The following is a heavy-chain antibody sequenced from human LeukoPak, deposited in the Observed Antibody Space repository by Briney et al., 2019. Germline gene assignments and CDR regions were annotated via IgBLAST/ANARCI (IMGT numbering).Heavy chain of an antibody. V-gene: IGHV1-18*01. CDR2: ISTYNGNT. CDR3: ARSYCSSTTCYGFDY. Sequence: ASVTLSCTASGGTFSSYGSSWVRQAPGQGLEWMGWISTYNGNTNYAQKVRGRVTIAKETKKSTSYMEMSGLRSDATAVYYCARSYCSSTTCYGFDYWGQGTLVTVSS. D-gene: IGHD2-2*01. CDR1: GGTFSSYG. J-gene: IGHJ4*02.